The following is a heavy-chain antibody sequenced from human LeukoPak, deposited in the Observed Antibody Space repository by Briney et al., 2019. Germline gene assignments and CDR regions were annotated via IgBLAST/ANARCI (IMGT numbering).Heavy chain of an antibody. J-gene: IGHJ4*02. CDR3: ARERDQIVVVVAATPDY. V-gene: IGHV1-2*02. D-gene: IGHD2-15*01. CDR1: GYTFTGYY. Sequence: ASVKVSCKASGYTFTGYYMHWVRQAPGQGLEWMGWINPNSGGTNYAQKFQGRVTMTRDTSISTAYMELSRLRSDDTAVYYCARERDQIVVVVAATPDYWGQGTLVTVSS. CDR2: INPNSGGT.